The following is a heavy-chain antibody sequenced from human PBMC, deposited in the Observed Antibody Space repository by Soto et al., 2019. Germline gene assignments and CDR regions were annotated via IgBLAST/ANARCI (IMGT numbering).Heavy chain of an antibody. Sequence: PEGSLRLSCAASGFTFSSYAMSWVRQAPGKGLEWVSAISGSGGSTYYADSVKGRFTISRDNSKNTLYLQMNSLRAEDTAVYYCTRLSLRPWFDPWGQGTLVTVSS. D-gene: IGHD3-16*01. J-gene: IGHJ5*02. CDR3: TRLSLRPWFDP. CDR1: GFTFSSYA. CDR2: ISGSGGST. V-gene: IGHV3-23*01.